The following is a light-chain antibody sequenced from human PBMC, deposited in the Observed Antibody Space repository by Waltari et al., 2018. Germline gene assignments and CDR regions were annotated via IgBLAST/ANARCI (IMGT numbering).Light chain of an antibody. CDR3: QQHNSNPFT. Sequence: DIQMTQSPSSLSASVGDRVTITCRASQGISSYLAWYQQKPGKAPKLLIYKASTLQSGVPSRFSGSGSGTDFNRTISSLQPEDFATYYCQQHNSNPFTFGPGTKLDIK. V-gene: IGKV1-9*01. CDR1: QGISSY. J-gene: IGKJ3*01. CDR2: KAS.